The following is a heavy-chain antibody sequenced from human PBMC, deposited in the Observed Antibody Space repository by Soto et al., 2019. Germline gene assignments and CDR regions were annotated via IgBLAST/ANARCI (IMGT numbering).Heavy chain of an antibody. V-gene: IGHV1-69*01. D-gene: IGHD3-10*01. Sequence: QVQLVQSGAEVKTPGSSVKVSCKASGGSFSTYAISWLRQAPGQGLEWMGGIIPIFGTPNYAQRFQGRVTITADESTSTAYMELSRLRSEDTAVYYCARDRDDYGSGNYYNRIDFWGQGTLVTVSS. J-gene: IGHJ4*02. CDR2: IIPIFGTP. CDR1: GGSFSTYA. CDR3: ARDRDDYGSGNYYNRIDF.